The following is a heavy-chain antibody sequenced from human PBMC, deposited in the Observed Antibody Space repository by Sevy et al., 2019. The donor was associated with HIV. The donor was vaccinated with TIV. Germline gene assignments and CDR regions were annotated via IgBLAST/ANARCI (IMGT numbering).Heavy chain of an antibody. J-gene: IGHJ3*02. V-gene: IGHV1-2*02. CDR3: ARYRTPAGSRTYYLDAFDI. CDR2: INPNSGGT. CDR1: GYTFIDYY. Sequence: ASVKVFCKASGYTFIDYYMHWVRQAPGQGLEWMGWINPNSGGTNYAQKFQGRVTMTWDTSITTAYVELSRLRSDDTAVYYCARYRTPAGSRTYYLDAFDIRGQGTMVTVSS. D-gene: IGHD3-10*01.